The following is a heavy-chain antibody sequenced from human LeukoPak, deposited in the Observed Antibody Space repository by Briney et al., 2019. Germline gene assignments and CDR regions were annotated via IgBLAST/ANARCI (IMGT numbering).Heavy chain of an antibody. Sequence: GGSLRLSCAASGFTFTNAWMTWVRQAPGKGLEWVSRIKSKTDGGTTDYAAPVKGRFTISRDNAKNTLYLQMNSLRAEDTAVYYCARDGYSWHYYYMDVWGKGTTVTVSS. CDR3: ARDGYSWHYYYMDV. V-gene: IGHV3-15*05. CDR1: GFTFTNAW. CDR2: IKSKTDGGTT. D-gene: IGHD5-18*01. J-gene: IGHJ6*03.